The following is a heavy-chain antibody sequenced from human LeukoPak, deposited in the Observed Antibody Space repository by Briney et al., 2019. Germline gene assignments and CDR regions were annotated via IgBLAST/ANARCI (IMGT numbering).Heavy chain of an antibody. CDR1: GGTFSSSYA. J-gene: IGHJ5*02. CDR3: ARRPGGLVVRGETRFDP. D-gene: IGHD2-21*01. CDR2: IIPISGTT. Sequence: VASVKVSCKASGGTFSSSYAISWVRQAPGQGLEWMGDIIPISGTTNYAQKFQGRVTITADKSTSTAYMELSSLRSEDTAVYYCARRPGGLVVRGETRFDPWGQGTLVTVSS. V-gene: IGHV1-69*06.